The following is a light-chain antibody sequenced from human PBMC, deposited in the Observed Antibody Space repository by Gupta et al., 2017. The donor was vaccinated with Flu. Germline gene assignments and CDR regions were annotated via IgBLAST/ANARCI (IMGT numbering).Light chain of an antibody. V-gene: IGKV2-30*01. CDR2: QVS. Sequence: VTLGQPAAISGRSSKGRVDSDGNTDLHGFQQRPGQSPRRLIYQVSYRDSGVPDRFSGSGSGTDFTLKISRVEAEDVGIYFCMQGAHWPWAFGQGTTVEIK. CDR3: MQGAHWPWA. CDR1: KGRVDSDGNTD. J-gene: IGKJ1*01.